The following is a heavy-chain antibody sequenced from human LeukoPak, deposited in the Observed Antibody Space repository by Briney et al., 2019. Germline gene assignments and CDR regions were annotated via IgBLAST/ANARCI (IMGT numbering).Heavy chain of an antibody. J-gene: IGHJ4*02. Sequence: GGSLRLSCAASGFTFSSYAMHWVRQAPGKGLEWVAVISYDGSNKYYADSVKGRFTISRDNSKNTLYLQMNSLRAEDTAVYYWXXXXXXXXXXXXXYWGQGTLVTVSS. CDR2: ISYDGSNK. CDR1: GFTFSSYA. CDR3: XXXXXXXXXXXXXY. V-gene: IGHV3-30*01.